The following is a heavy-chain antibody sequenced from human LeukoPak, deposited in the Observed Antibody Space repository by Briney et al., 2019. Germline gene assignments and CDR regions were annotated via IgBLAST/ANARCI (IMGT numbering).Heavy chain of an antibody. CDR1: GGSISSSSYY. Sequence: SETLSLSCTVSGGSISSSSYYWGWIRQPPGKGLEWIGSIYYSGSTYYNPSLKSRVTISVDTSKNQFSLKLSSVTAADTAVYYCARHPSGYDFWSDYWGQGTLDTVSS. CDR2: IYYSGST. D-gene: IGHD3-3*01. J-gene: IGHJ4*02. CDR3: ARHPSGYDFWSDY. V-gene: IGHV4-39*01.